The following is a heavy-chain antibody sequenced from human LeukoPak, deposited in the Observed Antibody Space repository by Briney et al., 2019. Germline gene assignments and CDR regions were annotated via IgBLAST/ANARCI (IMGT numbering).Heavy chain of an antibody. J-gene: IGHJ6*02. CDR1: GGSISSSSYY. CDR2: IYYSGST. CDR3: ARRPQDYYYGMDV. V-gene: IGHV4-39*01. Sequence: PSETLSLTCTVSGGSISSSSYYWGWIRQPPGKGLEWIGSIYYSGSTYYNPSLKSRVTISVDTSKNQFSLKLSSVTAADTAVYYCARRPQDYYYGMDVWGQGTTVTVSS.